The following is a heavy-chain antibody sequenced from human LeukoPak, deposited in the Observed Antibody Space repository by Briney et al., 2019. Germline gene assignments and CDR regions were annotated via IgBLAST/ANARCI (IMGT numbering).Heavy chain of an antibody. V-gene: IGHV4-38-2*01. J-gene: IGHJ6*03. D-gene: IGHD1-26*01. Sequence: PSETLSLTCAVSGYSISSGYYWGWIRQPPGKGLEWIGSIYHSGSTYYNPSLKSRVTISVDTSKNQFSLKLSSVTAPDTAVYYCARHGMSDYYYYYYMEVWGKGTTVTVSS. CDR2: IYHSGST. CDR1: GYSISSGYY. CDR3: ARHGMSDYYYYYYMEV.